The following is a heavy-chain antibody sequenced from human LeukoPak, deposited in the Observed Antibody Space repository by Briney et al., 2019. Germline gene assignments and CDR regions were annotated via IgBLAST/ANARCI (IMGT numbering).Heavy chain of an antibody. CDR1: GYTFTGYF. D-gene: IGHD6-13*01. CDR2: INPSGGST. CDR3: ARVRTIAGPLGY. J-gene: IGHJ4*02. V-gene: IGHV1-46*01. Sequence: GSVKVSCKASGYTFTGYFMHWVRQAPGQGLEWMGIINPSGGSTSYAQKFQGRVTMTRDTSTSTVYMELSSLRSEDTAVYYCARVRTIAGPLGYWGQGTLVTVSS.